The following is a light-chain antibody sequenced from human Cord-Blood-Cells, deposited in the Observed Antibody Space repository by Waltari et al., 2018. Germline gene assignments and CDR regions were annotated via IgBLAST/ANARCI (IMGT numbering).Light chain of an antibody. J-gene: IGLJ2*01. Sequence: QSALTQPASVSGSPGQSITISCTGTSSDVGGYNYVSWYQQHPGKAPKLMIYEVSKRPSGVSNRFSGSKSGNTASLTISGLQAEDEADYYCSSYTSSSTFNVVFGGGTKLTVL. CDR1: SSDVGGYNY. CDR2: EVS. CDR3: SSYTSSSTFNVV. V-gene: IGLV2-14*01.